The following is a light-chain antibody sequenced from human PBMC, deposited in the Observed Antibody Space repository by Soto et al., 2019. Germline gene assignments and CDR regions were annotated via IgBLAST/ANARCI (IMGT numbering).Light chain of an antibody. Sequence: ETVLTQSPGTLSLSPGERATLSCRASQTIRSNYLAWYRQTPGQAPRLLIYCASNRDTGIADRFSGSGSGTDFTLIISRLEPEDFALYYCQQYGSSPWTFGQGTKVEIK. CDR2: CAS. CDR3: QQYGSSPWT. V-gene: IGKV3-20*01. J-gene: IGKJ1*01. CDR1: QTIRSNY.